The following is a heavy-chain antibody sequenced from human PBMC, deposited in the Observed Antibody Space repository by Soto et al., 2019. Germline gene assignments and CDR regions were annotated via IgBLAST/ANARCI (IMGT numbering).Heavy chain of an antibody. Sequence: GGSLRLSCTASGFTFGDYALNWVRQAPGKGLEWVGFIRSKTYGGTTEYAASVKGRFTISRDDSKSIAYLQMNSLKTEDTAVYYCTTDRLNGDPGAFDIWGQGTMVTVSS. J-gene: IGHJ3*02. D-gene: IGHD2-21*02. CDR2: IRSKTYGGTT. V-gene: IGHV3-49*04. CDR1: GFTFGDYA. CDR3: TTDRLNGDPGAFDI.